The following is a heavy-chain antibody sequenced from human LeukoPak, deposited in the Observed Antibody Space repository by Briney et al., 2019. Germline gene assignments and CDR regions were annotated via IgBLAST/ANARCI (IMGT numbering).Heavy chain of an antibody. Sequence: SETLSLTCAVYGGSFSGYYWSWIRQPPGKGLEWIGEINHSGSTNYRPSLKSRVTISVDTSKNQLSLKLSSVTAADTAVYYCARGSPYGRNWFDPWGQGTLVTVSS. J-gene: IGHJ5*02. D-gene: IGHD3-10*01. CDR2: INHSGST. CDR3: ARGSPYGRNWFDP. CDR1: GGSFSGYY. V-gene: IGHV4-34*01.